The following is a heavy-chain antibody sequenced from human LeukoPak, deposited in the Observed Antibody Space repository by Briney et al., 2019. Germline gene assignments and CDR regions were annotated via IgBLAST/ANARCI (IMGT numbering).Heavy chain of an antibody. CDR3: ARVDSSSSYYYGMDV. CDR2: IYYSGST. J-gene: IGHJ6*02. D-gene: IGHD6-6*01. Sequence: LSLTCTVSGGSISSGGYYWSWIRQHPGKGLEWIGYIYYSGSTYYNPSLKSRVTISVDTSKNQFSLKLSSVTAADTAVYYCARVDSSSSYYYGMDVWGQGTTVTVSS. CDR1: GGSISSGGYY. V-gene: IGHV4-31*03.